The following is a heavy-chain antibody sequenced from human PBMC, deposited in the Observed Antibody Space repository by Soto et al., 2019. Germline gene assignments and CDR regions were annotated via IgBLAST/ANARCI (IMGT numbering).Heavy chain of an antibody. Sequence: QVQLVQSGAEVKKPGSSVKVSCKASGGTFSSYAISWVRQAPGQGLEWMRGIIPIFGTANYAQKFQGRVTITADESTSTAYMELSSLRSEDTAVYYCARDLGYCSGGSCYSRYYYGMDVWGQGTTVTVSS. V-gene: IGHV1-69*01. CDR2: IIPIFGTA. CDR1: GGTFSSYA. J-gene: IGHJ6*02. CDR3: ARDLGYCSGGSCYSRYYYGMDV. D-gene: IGHD2-15*01.